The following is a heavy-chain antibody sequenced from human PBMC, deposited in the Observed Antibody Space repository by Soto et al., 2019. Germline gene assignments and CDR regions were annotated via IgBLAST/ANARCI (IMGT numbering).Heavy chain of an antibody. V-gene: IGHV3-30*04. D-gene: IGHD5-18*01. CDR1: GFILSNYA. CDR3: ASGESVGIQGWPPGSRYFDH. CDR2: LSYDGKNE. Sequence: QVQLVESGGGVVQPGSSLRLTCVASGFILSNYAMHWVRQSPGKGLEWVAVLSYDGKNEYYADSVKGRFTISRDNSKNTVYLQMNSLRVEDTAVYYCASGESVGIQGWPPGSRYFDHWGQGTLVTVSS. J-gene: IGHJ4*02.